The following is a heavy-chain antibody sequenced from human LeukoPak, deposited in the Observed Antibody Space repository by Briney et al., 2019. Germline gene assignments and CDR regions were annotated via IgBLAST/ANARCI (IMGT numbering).Heavy chain of an antibody. J-gene: IGHJ4*02. CDR2: ISGDGGST. Sequence: PGGSLRLSCAASGFTFDDYAMHWVRQAPGKGLEWVSLISGDGGSTYYADSVKGRFTISRDNSKDSLYLQMNSLRTEDTALYYCAKDMRDYVWGTQDYWGQGTLVSISS. CDR1: GFTFDDYA. D-gene: IGHD3-16*01. V-gene: IGHV3-43*02. CDR3: AKDMRDYVWGTQDY.